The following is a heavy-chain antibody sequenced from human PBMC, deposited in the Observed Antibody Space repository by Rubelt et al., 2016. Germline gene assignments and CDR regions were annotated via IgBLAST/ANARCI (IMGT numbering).Heavy chain of an antibody. V-gene: IGHV3-21*01. CDR2: ISSSSSYI. D-gene: IGHD4-23*01. Sequence: GLEWVSSISSSSSYIYYADSVKGRFTISRDNAKNSLYLQRNSLRAEDTAVYYCARDRVTTVVTRLDYWGQGTLVTVSS. J-gene: IGHJ4*02. CDR3: ARDRVTTVVTRLDY.